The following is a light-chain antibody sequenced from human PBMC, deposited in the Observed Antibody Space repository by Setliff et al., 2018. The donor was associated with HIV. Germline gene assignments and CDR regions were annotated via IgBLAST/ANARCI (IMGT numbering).Light chain of an antibody. CDR3: SSWTSTKYV. CDR1: SSNIANNH. CDR2: DVR. V-gene: IGLV2-14*01. Sequence: QSALAQPPSVSAAPGQKVTISCSGSSSNIANNHVSWYQQLPRTAPKLMIYDVRNRPSGVSNRFSGSKSGSTASLTISGLQAEDEADYYCSSWTSTKYVFGTGTKVTVL. J-gene: IGLJ1*01.